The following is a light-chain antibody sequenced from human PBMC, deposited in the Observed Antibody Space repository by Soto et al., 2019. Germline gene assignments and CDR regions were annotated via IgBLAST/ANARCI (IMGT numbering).Light chain of an antibody. Sequence: DIQMTQSPSTLSASVGDRVTITCRASQSISTWLAWYQQKPGKAPKLLIYKASSLESGVPSRFSGSGSGTEFTLTISSLQPDDFATYFCQQYESYSNTFGHGTKLEIK. CDR1: QSISTW. V-gene: IGKV1-5*03. CDR2: KAS. CDR3: QQYESYSNT. J-gene: IGKJ2*01.